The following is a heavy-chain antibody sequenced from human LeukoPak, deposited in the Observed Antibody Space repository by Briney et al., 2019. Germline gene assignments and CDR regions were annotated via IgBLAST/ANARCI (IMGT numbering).Heavy chain of an antibody. CDR2: IWYDGSNK. Sequence: PGGSLRLSCAASGFTFSSYGMHWVRQAPGKGLEWVAVIWYDGSNKYYADSVKGRFTISRDNSKNMLYLQMNSLRAEDTAVYYCARSRYCSGGSCYFYFDYWGQGTLVTVSS. V-gene: IGHV3-33*01. J-gene: IGHJ4*02. D-gene: IGHD2-15*01. CDR1: GFTFSSYG. CDR3: ARSRYCSGGSCYFYFDY.